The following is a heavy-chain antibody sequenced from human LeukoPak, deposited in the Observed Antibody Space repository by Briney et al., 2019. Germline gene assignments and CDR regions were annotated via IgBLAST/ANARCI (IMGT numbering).Heavy chain of an antibody. V-gene: IGHV1-2*02. J-gene: IGHJ3*02. CDR3: ARGIEPYDTAMGQDAFDI. CDR1: GYTFTGYY. D-gene: IGHD5-18*01. CDR2: INPNSGGT. Sequence: ASVKVSCKASGYTFTGYYMHWVRQAPGQGLEWMGWINPNSGGTNYAQKFQGRVTMTRDTSISTAYMELSRLRSDDTAVYYCARGIEPYDTAMGQDAFDIWGQGTMVTVSS.